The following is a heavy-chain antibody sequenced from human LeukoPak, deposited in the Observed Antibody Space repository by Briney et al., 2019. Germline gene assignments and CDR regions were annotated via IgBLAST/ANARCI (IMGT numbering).Heavy chain of an antibody. J-gene: IGHJ4*02. V-gene: IGHV3-48*02. D-gene: IGHD4-17*01. Sequence: GGPLRLSCEASGFTISSYSMNWVGKAPGKALECLSYIDSETYGNTIYYPHTVKGRFTISRDNAKNSLYLQMDGLRDEDTAVYYCARDRDYAFDYWGQGTLVTVSS. CDR2: IDSETYGNTI. CDR3: ARDRDYAFDY. CDR1: GFTISSYS.